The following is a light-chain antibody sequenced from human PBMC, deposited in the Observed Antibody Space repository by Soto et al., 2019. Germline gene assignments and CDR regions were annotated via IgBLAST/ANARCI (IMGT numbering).Light chain of an antibody. J-gene: IGLJ2*01. Sequence: QSALTQPASVSGSPGQSITISCTGTSSDIGNYNYVSWYQQYPGQVPKLMIYDVSNRPPGVSTRFSGSKSGNTASLAISGLQPEDEGDYYCSSYTSSRTLVVFGGGTKVTVL. CDR1: SSDIGNYNY. V-gene: IGLV2-14*03. CDR2: DVS. CDR3: SSYTSSRTLVV.